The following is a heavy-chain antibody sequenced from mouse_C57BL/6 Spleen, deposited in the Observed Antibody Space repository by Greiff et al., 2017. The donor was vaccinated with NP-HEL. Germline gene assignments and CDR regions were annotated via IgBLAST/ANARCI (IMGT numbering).Heavy chain of an antibody. V-gene: IGHV1-15*01. Sequence: VKLMESGAGLVRPGASVTLSCKASGYTFTDYEMHWVKQTPVHGLEWIGAIDPETGGTAYNQKFKGKAILTADKSSSTAYMELRSLTSEDSAVYYCTRSNLLLRNYVDYWGQGTTLTVSS. CDR2: IDPETGGT. CDR3: TRSNLLLRNYVDY. D-gene: IGHD1-1*01. J-gene: IGHJ2*01. CDR1: GYTFTDYE.